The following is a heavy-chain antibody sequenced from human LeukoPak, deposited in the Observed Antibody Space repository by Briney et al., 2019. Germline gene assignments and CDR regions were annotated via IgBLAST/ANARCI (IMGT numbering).Heavy chain of an antibody. CDR2: ISSSSSYI. V-gene: IGHV3-21*01. CDR3: ARALYSYGFDY. Sequence: GGSLRLSCAASGFTFSSYSMNRVRQAPGKGLEWVSSISSSSSYIYYADSVKGRFTISRDNAKNSLYLQMNSLRAEDTAVYYCARALYSYGFDYWGQGTLVTVSS. D-gene: IGHD5-18*01. CDR1: GFTFSSYS. J-gene: IGHJ4*02.